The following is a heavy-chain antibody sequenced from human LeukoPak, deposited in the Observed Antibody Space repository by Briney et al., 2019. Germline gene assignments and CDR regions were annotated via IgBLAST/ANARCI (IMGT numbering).Heavy chain of an antibody. CDR2: ISGSGGST. J-gene: IGHJ4*02. D-gene: IGHD4-17*01. CDR1: GFTFSSYG. V-gene: IGHV3-23*01. Sequence: GGSLRPSCAASGFTFSSYGMSWVRQAPGKGLEWVSAISGSGGSTYYADSVKGRFTISRDNSKNTLYLQMNSLRAEDTAVYYCAKDLEAYGDYIDYWGQGTLVTVSS. CDR3: AKDLEAYGDYIDY.